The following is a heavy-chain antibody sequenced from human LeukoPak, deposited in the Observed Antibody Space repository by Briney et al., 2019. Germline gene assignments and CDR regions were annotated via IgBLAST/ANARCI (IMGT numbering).Heavy chain of an antibody. CDR2: ISSSSSYI. J-gene: IGHJ6*02. V-gene: IGHV3-21*01. CDR3: ARCVGWLQSNYYYYVMDV. D-gene: IGHD5-24*01. CDR1: GFTFSSYS. Sequence: PGGSLRLSCAASGFTFSSYSMNWVRQAPGKGLEWVSSISSSSSYIYYADSVKGRFTISRDNAKNTLYLQMNSLRAEDTAVYYCARCVGWLQSNYYYYVMDVWGQGTTVTVSS.